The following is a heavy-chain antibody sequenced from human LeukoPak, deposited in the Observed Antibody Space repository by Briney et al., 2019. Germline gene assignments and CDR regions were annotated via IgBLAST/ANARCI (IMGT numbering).Heavy chain of an antibody. D-gene: IGHD3-9*01. CDR1: GYTFTSYG. CDR3: ARDLYDYDILTGYYEFDY. V-gene: IGHV1-18*04. CDR2: ISAYNGNT. Sequence: ASVKVSCKASGYTFTSYGISWVRQAPGQGLEWMGWISAYNGNTNYAQKLQGRVTMTTDTPTSTAYMELRSLRSDDTAVYYCARDLYDYDILTGYYEFDYWGQGTLVTVSS. J-gene: IGHJ4*02.